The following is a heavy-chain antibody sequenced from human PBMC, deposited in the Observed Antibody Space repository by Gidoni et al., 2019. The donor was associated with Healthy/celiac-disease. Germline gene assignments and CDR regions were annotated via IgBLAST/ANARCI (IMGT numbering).Heavy chain of an antibody. V-gene: IGHV3-9*01. D-gene: IGHD2-21*02. CDR1: GFTIDDYG. CDR3: AKGVTAISFYFDF. CDR2: IRGKTGST. J-gene: IGHJ4*02. Sequence: EVQLVESGGDVVQPGRSLRLSCAASGFTIDDYGIVMHWVRQAPGKGLEWISGIRGKTGSTGYADSVKGRLTISRDNAKNSLYLQMNRLRPEDTALYYCAKGVTAISFYFDFWGQGTLVTVSS.